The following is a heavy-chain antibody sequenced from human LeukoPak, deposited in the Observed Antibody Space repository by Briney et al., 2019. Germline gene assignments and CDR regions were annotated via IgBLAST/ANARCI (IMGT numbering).Heavy chain of an antibody. V-gene: IGHV1-46*01. CDR1: GYTFTSNY. J-gene: IGHJ5*02. CDR3: ARGKGSGRSGYSAQNWFDP. D-gene: IGHD3-3*01. CDR2: ISPSGGST. Sequence: ASVKVSCKAFGYTFTSNYMHWVRQAPGQGPEWMGVISPSGGSTTYAQKFQGRVTLTRDTSISTAYMELSRLRSDDTAVYYCARGKGSGRSGYSAQNWFDPWGQGTLVTVSS.